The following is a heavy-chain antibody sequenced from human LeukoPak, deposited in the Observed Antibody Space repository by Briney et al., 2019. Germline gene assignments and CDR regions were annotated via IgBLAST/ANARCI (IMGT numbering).Heavy chain of an antibody. Sequence: SVKVSCKASGGTFSSYAISWVRQAPGQGLEWMGRIIPILGIANYAQKFQGRVMITADKSTSTAYMELSSLRSEDTAVYYCARDLATVMVYWGQGTLVTVSS. V-gene: IGHV1-69*04. CDR3: ARDLATVMVY. CDR2: IIPILGIA. CDR1: GGTFSSYA. J-gene: IGHJ4*02. D-gene: IGHD4-17*01.